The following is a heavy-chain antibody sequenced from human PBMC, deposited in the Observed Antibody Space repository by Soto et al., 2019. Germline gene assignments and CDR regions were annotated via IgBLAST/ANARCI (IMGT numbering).Heavy chain of an antibody. CDR3: AKEAIRRVVPAANNWFDP. V-gene: IGHV3-7*03. J-gene: IGHJ5*02. CDR2: IRRGGSNT. D-gene: IGHD2-2*01. CDR1: GFTFSAYW. Sequence: GGSLRLSCAASGFTFSAYWMSWVRQAPGKGPEWVANIRRGGSNTYYVDSVKGRFTISRDNSKNTLYLQVNSLRAEDTAVYYCAKEAIRRVVPAANNWFDPWGQGTLVTVSS.